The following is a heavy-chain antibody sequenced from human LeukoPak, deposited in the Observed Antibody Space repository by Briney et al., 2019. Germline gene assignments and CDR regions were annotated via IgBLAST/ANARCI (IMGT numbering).Heavy chain of an antibody. J-gene: IGHJ3*02. Sequence: PSETLSLTCAVSGGSISRSNWWSWVRQPPGKGLEWIGEIYHSGSTNYNPSLKSRVTISVDKSKNQFSLKLSSVTAADTAVYYCARVWFGESFEGRAFDIWGQGTMVTVSS. D-gene: IGHD3-10*01. CDR3: ARVWFGESFEGRAFDI. V-gene: IGHV4-4*02. CDR2: IYHSGST. CDR1: GGSISRSNW.